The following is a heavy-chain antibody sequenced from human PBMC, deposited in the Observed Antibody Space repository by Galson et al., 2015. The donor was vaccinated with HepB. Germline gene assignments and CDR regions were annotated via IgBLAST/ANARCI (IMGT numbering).Heavy chain of an antibody. Sequence: SVKVSCKASGGTFSSYAISWVRQAPGQGLEWMGRIIPILGIANYAQKFQGRVTITADKSTSTAYMELSSLRSEDTAVYYCARLSLYSSSSTGYYFDYWGQGTLVTVSS. CDR3: ARLSLYSSSSTGYYFDY. V-gene: IGHV1-69*04. D-gene: IGHD6-6*01. J-gene: IGHJ4*02. CDR1: GGTFSSYA. CDR2: IIPILGIA.